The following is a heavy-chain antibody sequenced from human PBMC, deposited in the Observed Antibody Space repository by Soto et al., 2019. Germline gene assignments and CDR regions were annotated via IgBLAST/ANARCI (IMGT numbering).Heavy chain of an antibody. V-gene: IGHV1-69*06. J-gene: IGHJ3*02. Sequence: QVQLVQSGAEVKKPGSSVKVSCKASGGTFSIYTISWVRQAPGQGLEWVGGIIPLFGTINYAQEFQGRLTIAADTSTSTAYMELTSLGSDDTAVYYCARKVASSDDAFDIWGQGTMVTVSS. CDR2: IIPLFGTI. CDR3: ARKVASSDDAFDI. CDR1: GGTFSIYT.